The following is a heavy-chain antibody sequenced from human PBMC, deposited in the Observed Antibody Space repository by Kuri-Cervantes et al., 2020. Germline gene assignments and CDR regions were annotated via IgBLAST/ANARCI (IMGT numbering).Heavy chain of an antibody. D-gene: IGHD3-3*01. CDR3: ARDGTIFGVVITSYFDY. Sequence: ESLKISCAASGFTFSNAWMSWIRQPPGKGLEWIGEINHSGSTNYNPSLKSRVTISVDTSKNQFSLKLSSVTAADTAVYYCARDGTIFGVVITSYFDYWGQGTLVTVSS. V-gene: IGHV4-34*01. J-gene: IGHJ4*02. CDR1: GFTFSNAW. CDR2: INHSGST.